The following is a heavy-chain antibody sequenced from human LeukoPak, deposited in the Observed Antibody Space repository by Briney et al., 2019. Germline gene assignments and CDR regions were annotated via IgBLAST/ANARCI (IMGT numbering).Heavy chain of an antibody. Sequence: PGGSLRLSCAASGFTFSSYGMSWVRQAPGKGLEWVSAISTSGGSTYCADSVKGRFTISRDNSKNTLYLQMNSLRAEDTAVYYCAKNYYYGSGSYYAFHMWGQGTMVTVSS. D-gene: IGHD3-10*01. J-gene: IGHJ3*02. CDR3: AKNYYYGSGSYYAFHM. V-gene: IGHV3-23*01. CDR1: GFTFSSYG. CDR2: ISTSGGST.